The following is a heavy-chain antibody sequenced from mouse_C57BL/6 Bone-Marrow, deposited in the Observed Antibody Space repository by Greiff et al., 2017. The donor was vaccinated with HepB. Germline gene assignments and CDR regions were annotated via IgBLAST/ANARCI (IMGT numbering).Heavy chain of an antibody. CDR2: IYPGGGYT. CDR3: ARWLGRGFDY. V-gene: IGHV1-63*01. D-gene: IGHD4-1*01. CDR1: GYTFTNYW. Sequence: QVQLQQPGAELVKPGASVKLSCKASGYTFTNYWIGWAKQRPGHGLEWIGDIYPGGGYTNYNEKFKGKATLTADKSSSTAYMQFSSLTSEDSAIYYCARWLGRGFDYWGQGTTLTVSS. J-gene: IGHJ2*01.